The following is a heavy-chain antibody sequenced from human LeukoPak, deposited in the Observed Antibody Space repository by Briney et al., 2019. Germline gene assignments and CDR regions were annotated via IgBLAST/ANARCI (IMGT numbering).Heavy chain of an antibody. CDR1: GGTFSSYA. CDR3: ARVEVAATWVFDY. D-gene: IGHD2-15*01. V-gene: IGHV1-69*13. CDR2: IIPIFGTA. J-gene: IGHJ4*02. Sequence: VKVSCKASGGTFSSYAISLVRQAPGQGLEWMGRIIPIFGTANYAQKFQGRVTITTDESTSTAYMELSSLRSEDTAVYYCARVEVAATWVFDYWGQGTLVTVSS.